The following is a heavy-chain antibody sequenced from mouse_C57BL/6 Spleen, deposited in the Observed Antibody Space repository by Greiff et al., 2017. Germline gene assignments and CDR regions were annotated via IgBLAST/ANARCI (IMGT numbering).Heavy chain of an antibody. V-gene: IGHV1-80*01. Sequence: QVQLQQSGAELVKPGASVKISCKASGFEFSSYWMNWVKQRPGKGLEWIGQIYPGDGDTNYNGKFKGKATLTADKSSSTAYMQLSSLTSEDSAVYFCARSQLRVQDYWGQGTTLTVSS. CDR3: ARSQLRVQDY. D-gene: IGHD3-2*02. CDR1: GFEFSSYW. CDR2: IYPGDGDT. J-gene: IGHJ2*01.